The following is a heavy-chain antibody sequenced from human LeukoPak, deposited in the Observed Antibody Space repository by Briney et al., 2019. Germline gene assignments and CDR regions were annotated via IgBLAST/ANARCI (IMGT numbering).Heavy chain of an antibody. V-gene: IGHV3-30-3*01. CDR2: TSSDLNVK. CDR3: ARRAMGYSYGHAHFDH. D-gene: IGHD5-18*01. Sequence: GGSLRLSCAASGFTFRNYVIHWVRQAPGKGLEWVAVTSSDLNVKLYADSVKGRFTISRDNSRSTLYLQMNSLRPDDTAVYYCARRAMGYSYGHAHFDHWGQGTLVTVSS. J-gene: IGHJ4*02. CDR1: GFTFRNYV.